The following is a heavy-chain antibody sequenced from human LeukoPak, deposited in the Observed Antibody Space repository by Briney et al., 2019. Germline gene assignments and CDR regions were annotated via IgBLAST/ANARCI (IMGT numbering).Heavy chain of an antibody. V-gene: IGHV4-59*01. CDR3: ARDRGIGCGPSDLDS. Sequence: PSETLSLTCTVSGGSIGSDYWSWIRQPPGKGLEWMGYVYHSGTAFYNPSLKSRLSIVVDTSKNEFSLELISVTAADTAVYYCARDRGIGCGPSDLDSWGQGILVTVSS. J-gene: IGHJ5*01. D-gene: IGHD3-16*01. CDR2: VYHSGTA. CDR1: GGSIGSDY.